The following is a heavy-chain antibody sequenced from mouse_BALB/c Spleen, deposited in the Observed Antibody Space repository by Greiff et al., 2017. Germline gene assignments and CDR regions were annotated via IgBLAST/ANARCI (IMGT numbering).Heavy chain of an antibody. J-gene: IGHJ3*01. Sequence: VQLQQSGAELVRPGALVKLSCKASGFNIKDYYMHWVKQRPEQGLEWIGWIDPENGNTIYDPKFQGKASITADTSSNTAYLQLISLTSEDTAVYYCGRSGEYDDGGWFAYWGQGTLVTVSA. D-gene: IGHD2-14*01. CDR1: GFNIKDYY. CDR2: IDPENGNT. V-gene: IGHV14-1*02. CDR3: GRSGEYDDGGWFAY.